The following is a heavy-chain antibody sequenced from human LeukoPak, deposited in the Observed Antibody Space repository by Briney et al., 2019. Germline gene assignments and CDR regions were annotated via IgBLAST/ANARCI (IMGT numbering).Heavy chain of an antibody. CDR2: ISGIGGST. J-gene: IGHJ4*02. V-gene: IGHV3-23*01. D-gene: IGHD3-22*01. Sequence: GGSLRPSGEASGFTFSSYAMTWVGQAPGKGLEWVPAISGIGGSTYYADSVKGRFTLSRGNSKNTLYLQMNSLSAEDTAVYYCAKATMIIVGPLHYWGQGTLVTVSS. CDR3: AKATMIIVGPLHY. CDR1: GFTFSSYA.